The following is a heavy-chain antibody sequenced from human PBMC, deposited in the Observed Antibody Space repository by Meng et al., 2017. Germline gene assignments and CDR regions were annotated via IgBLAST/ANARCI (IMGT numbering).Heavy chain of an antibody. CDR1: GFTFSSYA. V-gene: IGHV3-48*04. Sequence: EGSWGGVFQPVRSLRLSCAASGFTFSSYAMHWVRQAPGKGLEWVSYISSSGSTIYYADSVKGRFTISRDNAKNSLYLQMNSLRAEDTAVYYCARPPRDRIQLWLLPAFDIWGQGTMVTVSS. CDR3: ARPPRDRIQLWLLPAFDI. J-gene: IGHJ3*02. CDR2: ISSSGSTI. D-gene: IGHD5-18*01.